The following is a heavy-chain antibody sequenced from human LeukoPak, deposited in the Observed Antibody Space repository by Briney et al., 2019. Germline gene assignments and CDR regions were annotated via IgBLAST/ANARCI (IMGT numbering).Heavy chain of an antibody. D-gene: IGHD2-15*01. V-gene: IGHV1-2*02. CDR2: INPHSGAI. J-gene: IGHJ4*02. Sequence: GASVKVSCKASGYTFTGYYMYWVRQAPGQGLEWMGWINPHSGAIHYAQKFQGRVTMTRDTSINTAYMELSRLRSDDTAVYFCARRSDGYCSGGSCLSFDYWGQGTLVTVSS. CDR1: GYTFTGYY. CDR3: ARRSDGYCSGGSCLSFDY.